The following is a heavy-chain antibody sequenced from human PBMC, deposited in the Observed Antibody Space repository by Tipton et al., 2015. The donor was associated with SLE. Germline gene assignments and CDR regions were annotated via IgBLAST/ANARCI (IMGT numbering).Heavy chain of an antibody. J-gene: IGHJ4*02. V-gene: IGHV4-34*01. Sequence: TLSLTCAVYGGSFSGYYWSWIRQPPGKGLEWIGEINHSGSTNYNPSLKSRVTISVDTSKNQFSLKVSSVTAADTAVYYCARDGPTVTTGGFFDYWGQGTLVTVSS. D-gene: IGHD4-17*01. CDR2: INHSGST. CDR3: ARDGPTVTTGGFFDY. CDR1: GGSFSGYY.